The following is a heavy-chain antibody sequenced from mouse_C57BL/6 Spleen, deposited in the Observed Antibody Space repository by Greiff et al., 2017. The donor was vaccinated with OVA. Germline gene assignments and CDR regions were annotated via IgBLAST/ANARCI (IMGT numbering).Heavy chain of an antibody. CDR2: IRSKSSNYAT. D-gene: IGHD2-12*01. Sequence: EVKLVESGGGLVQPKGSLKLSCAASGFTFTPYAMHWVRQAPGQGLEWVARIRSKSSNYATYYADSVKDRFTISRDDSQSMLYLQMNNLKTEDTAMYYGVRSNLRGNAMDDWGQGTSVTVSS. CDR3: VRSNLRGNAMDD. V-gene: IGHV10-3*01. J-gene: IGHJ4*01. CDR1: GFTFTPYA.